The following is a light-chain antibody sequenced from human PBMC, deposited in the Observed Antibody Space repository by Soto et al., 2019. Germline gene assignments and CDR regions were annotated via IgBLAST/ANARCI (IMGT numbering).Light chain of an antibody. J-gene: IGKJ1*01. CDR3: QHYNSYSEA. CDR1: QSVSSN. Sequence: EIVLTQSPGTLSFSPGERATLTCRASQSVSSNLAWYQQKPGQAPRLLIYGASTRATGIPARFSGSGSGTEFTLTISSLQPDDFATYYCQHYNSYSEAFGQGTKVDIK. CDR2: GAS. V-gene: IGKV3-15*01.